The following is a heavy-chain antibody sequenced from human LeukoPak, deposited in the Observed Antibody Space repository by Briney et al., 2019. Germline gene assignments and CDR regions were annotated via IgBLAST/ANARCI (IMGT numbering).Heavy chain of an antibody. Sequence: GASVKVSCRASGYTFTSYDINWVRQATGQGLEWMGWMNPNSGNTGYAHKFQGRVTMTRNTSISTAYMELSNLRSEDTAVYCCARVRGLDPDYWGQGTLVTVSS. CDR2: MNPNSGNT. V-gene: IGHV1-8*01. D-gene: IGHD3/OR15-3a*01. CDR1: GYTFTSYD. J-gene: IGHJ4*02. CDR3: ARVRGLDPDY.